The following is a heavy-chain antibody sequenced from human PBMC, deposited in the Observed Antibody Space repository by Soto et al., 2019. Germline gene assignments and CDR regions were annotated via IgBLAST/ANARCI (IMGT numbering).Heavy chain of an antibody. Sequence: EVQLVESGGGLVQPGGSLRLSCVASGFTFSSIHSSSGTTIYYADSVKGRFTISRDNAKNSLYLQMNSLRAEDTAVYYCASLPVVTANQFDYWGQGTLVTVSS. CDR3: ASLPVVTANQFDY. CDR2: SSSGTTI. CDR1: GFTFSS. D-gene: IGHD2-21*02. V-gene: IGHV3-48*01. J-gene: IGHJ4*02.